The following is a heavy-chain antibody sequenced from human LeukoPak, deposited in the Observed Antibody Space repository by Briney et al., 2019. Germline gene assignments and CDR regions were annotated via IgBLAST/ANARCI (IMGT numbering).Heavy chain of an antibody. J-gene: IGHJ6*02. CDR1: GGSISSGDYY. V-gene: IGHV4-30-4*01. D-gene: IGHD3-22*01. CDR3: ARDLGYYDSSGYYYYYYGMDV. CDR2: IYYSGST. Sequence: KTSETLSLTCTVSGGSISSGDYYWSWIRQPPGKGLEWIGYIYYSGSTYYNPSLKSRVTISVDTSKNQFSLKLGSVTAADTAVYYCARDLGYYDSSGYYYYYYGMDVWAKGPRSPSP.